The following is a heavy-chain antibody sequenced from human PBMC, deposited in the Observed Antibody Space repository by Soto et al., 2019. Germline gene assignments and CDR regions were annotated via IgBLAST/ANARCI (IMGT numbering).Heavy chain of an antibody. D-gene: IGHD2-21*02. J-gene: IGHJ6*02. CDR2: IFYSGST. CDR1: GGSIGSYY. Sequence: SETLSLTCTVSGGSIGSYYWSWIRQPPGKGLEWIGHIFYSGSTEYNPSLKSRVTISVDTSKTQFSLKLSSVTAADTAVYYCARDRKKVTWYYGMDVWGQGTTVTVSS. V-gene: IGHV4-59*01. CDR3: ARDRKKVTWYYGMDV.